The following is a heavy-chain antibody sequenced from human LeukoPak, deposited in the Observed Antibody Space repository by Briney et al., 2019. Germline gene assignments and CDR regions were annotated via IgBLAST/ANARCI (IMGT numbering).Heavy chain of an antibody. V-gene: IGHV1-2*02. Sequence: ASVKVSCKASGYTFTGYYMHWVRQAPGQGLEWMGWINANSGGTDYAQKFQDRVTMTRDTSISTAYMELSRLRSDDTAVYYCARIVHGGNSFDYWGQGTLVTVSS. CDR3: ARIVHGGNSFDY. CDR1: GYTFTGYY. D-gene: IGHD4-23*01. CDR2: INANSGGT. J-gene: IGHJ4*02.